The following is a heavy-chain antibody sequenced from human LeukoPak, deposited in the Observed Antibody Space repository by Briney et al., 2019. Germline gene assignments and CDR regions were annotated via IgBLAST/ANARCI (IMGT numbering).Heavy chain of an antibody. Sequence: GGSLRLSCAVSGFTLSTNHMSWVRQAPGRGLEWVSVIYNDGNTYYTDSVKGRFTISRDNSKNTVFLQMNSLRVEDTAVYYCARDREVVTAKAQMDVWGKGTTVTVSS. V-gene: IGHV3-53*01. CDR3: ARDREVVTAKAQMDV. CDR1: GFTLSTNH. D-gene: IGHD2-21*02. J-gene: IGHJ6*03. CDR2: IYNDGNT.